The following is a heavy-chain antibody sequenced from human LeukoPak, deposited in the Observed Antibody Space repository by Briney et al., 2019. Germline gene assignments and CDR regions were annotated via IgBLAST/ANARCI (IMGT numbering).Heavy chain of an antibody. J-gene: IGHJ6*03. CDR1: GGFISDTSHY. CDR2: FYKTGDT. CDR3: ARGYYHYYIDV. V-gene: IGHV4-39*07. Sequence: SETLSLTCNVVGGFISDTSHYWAWIRQPPGKGLEWIGTFYKTGDTYYEPSLKSRVTISGDTSQNHLSLRLTSVTAADTAAYYCARGYYHYYIDVWGKGTTVTVSS.